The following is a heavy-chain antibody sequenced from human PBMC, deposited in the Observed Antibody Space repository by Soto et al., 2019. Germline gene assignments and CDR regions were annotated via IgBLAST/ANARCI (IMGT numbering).Heavy chain of an antibody. CDR3: AKRRLNTITSLTDY. J-gene: IGHJ1*01. D-gene: IGHD1-20*01. Sequence: VGSVTLSCGASGFSVSSYGLSLDRQSPQKTLEWVASIRGNKMTTFYPDSVKGRFFISRDNSDNTLHLQMNSLRDDDTAIYYCAKRRLNTITSLTDYWGQGVQVTVSS. CDR1: GFSVSSYG. V-gene: IGHV3-23*01. CDR2: IRGNKMTT.